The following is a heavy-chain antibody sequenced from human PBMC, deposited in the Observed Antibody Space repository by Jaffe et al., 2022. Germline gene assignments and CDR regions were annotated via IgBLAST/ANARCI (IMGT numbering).Heavy chain of an antibody. Sequence: QVQLQESGPGLVKPSETLSLTCTVSGGSISSYYWSWIRQPPGKGLEWIGYIYYSGSTNYNPSLKSRVTISVDTSKNQFSLKLSSVTAADTAVYYCARDVTPHSEYWYFDLWGRGTLVTVSS. CDR2: IYYSGST. J-gene: IGHJ2*01. CDR1: GGSISSYY. CDR3: ARDVTPHSEYWYFDL. V-gene: IGHV4-59*01.